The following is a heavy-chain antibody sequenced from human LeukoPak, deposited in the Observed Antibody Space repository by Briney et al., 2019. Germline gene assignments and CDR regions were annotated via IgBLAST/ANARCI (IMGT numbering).Heavy chain of an antibody. J-gene: IGHJ4*02. CDR1: GLTFSSYG. Sequence: GRSLRLSCAASGLTFSSYGMHWVRQAPGKGLEWVAVISYDGSNKYYADSVKGRFTISRDNSKNTLYLQMNSLRAEDTAVYYCAKTPWGSYYDSSGHYSHGYWGQGTLVTVSS. D-gene: IGHD3-22*01. CDR3: AKTPWGSYYDSSGHYSHGY. CDR2: ISYDGSNK. V-gene: IGHV3-30*18.